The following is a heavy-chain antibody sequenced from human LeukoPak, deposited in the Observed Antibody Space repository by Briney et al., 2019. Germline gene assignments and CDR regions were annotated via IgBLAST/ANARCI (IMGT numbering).Heavy chain of an antibody. CDR3: ARQAQYYYYYTDV. V-gene: IGHV5-51*01. Sequence: GESLKISCKGSGYSFTSYWIGWVRQMPGKGLEWMGIIYPGDSDTRYSPSFQGQVTISADKSISTAYLQWSSLKASDTAMYYCARQAQYYYYYTDVWGKGTTVTISS. CDR2: IYPGDSDT. J-gene: IGHJ6*03. CDR1: GYSFTSYW.